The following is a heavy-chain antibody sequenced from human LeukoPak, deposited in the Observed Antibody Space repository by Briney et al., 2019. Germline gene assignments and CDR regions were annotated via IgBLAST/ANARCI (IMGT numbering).Heavy chain of an antibody. V-gene: IGHV3-15*01. CDR2: IKSKTGGGTT. J-gene: IGHJ4*02. CDR1: GLTFSNTW. Sequence: PGGSLRLSCAASGLTFSNTWMSWVRQAPGKGLEWVGRIKSKTGGGTTDYAAPVKGRFSISRDDSKNTLYLQMNSLKTEDTAVYYCSTDSTIVYWGQGTLVTVSS. CDR3: STDSTIVY. D-gene: IGHD3-9*01.